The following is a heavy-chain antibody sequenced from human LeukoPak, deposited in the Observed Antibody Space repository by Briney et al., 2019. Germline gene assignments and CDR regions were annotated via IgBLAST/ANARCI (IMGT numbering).Heavy chain of an antibody. Sequence: GGSLRLSCAASGFTFSSYSMNWVRQAPGKGLEWVSSISSSSSYIYYADSVKGRFTISRDNAKNSLYLQMNSLRAEDTAVYYCATWEWELLRNWFDPWGQGTLVTVSS. CDR3: ATWEWELLRNWFDP. V-gene: IGHV3-21*04. CDR1: GFTFSSYS. CDR2: ISSSSSYI. J-gene: IGHJ5*02. D-gene: IGHD1-26*01.